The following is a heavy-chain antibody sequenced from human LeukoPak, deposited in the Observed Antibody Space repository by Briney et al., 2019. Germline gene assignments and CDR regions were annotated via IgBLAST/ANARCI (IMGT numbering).Heavy chain of an antibody. Sequence: ASVKVSCKASGYTFTSYDITWVRQAPGQRLEWLGWISPYTGHTNYTRNLQGRVTMTTDTYTTTAYLELRSLRSDDTATYYCARLDNYDSSGFYFHYYYMDVWGRGTTVTISS. CDR2: ISPYTGHT. CDR1: GYTFTSYD. CDR3: ARLDNYDSSGFYFHYYYMDV. V-gene: IGHV1-18*01. D-gene: IGHD3-22*01. J-gene: IGHJ6*03.